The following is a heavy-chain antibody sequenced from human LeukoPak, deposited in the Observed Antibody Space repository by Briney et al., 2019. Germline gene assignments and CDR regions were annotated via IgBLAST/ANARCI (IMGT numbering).Heavy chain of an antibody. CDR2: INPSGGST. CDR3: ARDKGYYYDSSGYFWNAFDI. J-gene: IGHJ3*02. Sequence: ASVKVSCKASGYTFTSYYMHWVRQAPGQGLEWMGIINPSGGSTSYAQKFQGRVTMTRDTSTSTVYMELSSLRSEDTAVYYCARDKGYYYDSSGYFWNAFDIWGQGTMVTVSS. CDR1: GYTFTSYY. D-gene: IGHD3-22*01. V-gene: IGHV1-46*01.